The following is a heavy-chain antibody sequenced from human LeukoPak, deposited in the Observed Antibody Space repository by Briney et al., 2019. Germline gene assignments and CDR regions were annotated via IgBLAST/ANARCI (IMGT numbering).Heavy chain of an antibody. J-gene: IGHJ6*04. V-gene: IGHV4-59*01. CDR1: GGSISSYY. D-gene: IGHD3-10*01. Sequence: SETLSLTCTVSGGSISSYYWSWIRQPPGKGLEWIWHIYYSGSTNYNPSLKSRVTISVDTSKNQFSLKLSSVTAADTAVYYCAREPVITMVRGVIWSYGMDVWGKGTTVTVSS. CDR2: IYYSGST. CDR3: AREPVITMVRGVIWSYGMDV.